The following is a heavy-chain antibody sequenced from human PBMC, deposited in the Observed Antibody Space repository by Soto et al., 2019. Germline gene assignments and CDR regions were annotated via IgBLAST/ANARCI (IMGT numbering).Heavy chain of an antibody. CDR1: VFSLSTRGVG. J-gene: IGHJ5*02. V-gene: IGHV2-5*02. CDR3: AHAPILLWFGELLYHNWFDP. CDR2: IYWDDDK. D-gene: IGHD3-10*01. Sequence: SGPALGNPTQTLTLAFTFSVFSLSTRGVGVGWIRQPPGKALEWLALIYWDDDKRYSPSLKSRLTITKDTSKNQVVLTMTNMDPVDTATYYCAHAPILLWFGELLYHNWFDPWGQGTLVTVSS.